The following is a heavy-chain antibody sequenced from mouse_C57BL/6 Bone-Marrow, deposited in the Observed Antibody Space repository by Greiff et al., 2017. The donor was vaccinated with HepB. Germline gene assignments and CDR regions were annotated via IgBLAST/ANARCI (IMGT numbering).Heavy chain of an antibody. CDR1: GYTLTSYW. V-gene: IGHV1-64*01. CDR2: IHPNSGST. D-gene: IGHD1-1*01. J-gene: IGHJ2*01. Sequence: QVQLQQPGAELVKPGASVKLSCKASGYTLTSYWMHWVKQRPGQGLEWIGMIHPNSGSTNYNEKFKSKATLTVDKSSSTAYMQLSSLTSEDSAVYYCAREVDYYGRRGYFDYWGQGTTLTVSS. CDR3: AREVDYYGRRGYFDY.